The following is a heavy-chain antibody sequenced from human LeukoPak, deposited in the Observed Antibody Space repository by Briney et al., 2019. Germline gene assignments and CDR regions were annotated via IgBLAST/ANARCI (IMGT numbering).Heavy chain of an antibody. V-gene: IGHV3-23*01. Sequence: GGSLRLSCAASGVTFSSYAMSWVRQAPRKGLEWVSAISGSGGSTYYADSVKGRFTISRDNSKNTLYLQMNSLRAEDTAVYYCAKVGGTMVRAYSYYGMDVWGQGTTVTVSS. CDR2: ISGSGGST. CDR1: GVTFSSYA. CDR3: AKVGGTMVRAYSYYGMDV. D-gene: IGHD3-10*01. J-gene: IGHJ6*02.